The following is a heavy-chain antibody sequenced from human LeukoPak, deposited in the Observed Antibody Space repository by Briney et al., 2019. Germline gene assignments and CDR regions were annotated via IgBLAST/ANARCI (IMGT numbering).Heavy chain of an antibody. CDR3: ARVLGSGWDY. D-gene: IGHD6-19*01. J-gene: IGHJ4*02. CDR1: GGTFSSYA. Sequence: SVKVSCKASGGTFSSYAISWVRQAPGQGLEWMGRIIPIFGTANYAQKFQGRVTITADKSTSKAYMELSSLRSEDTAVYYCARVLGSGWDYWGQGTLVTVSS. V-gene: IGHV1-69*06. CDR2: IIPIFGTA.